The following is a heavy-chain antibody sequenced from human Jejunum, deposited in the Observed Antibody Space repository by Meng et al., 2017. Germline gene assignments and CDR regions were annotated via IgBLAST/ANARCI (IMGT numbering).Heavy chain of an antibody. J-gene: IGHJ4*02. Sequence: QITLKGSGPTLVKPTQTLTLTCTFSGFSLSTVGEAVGWIRQPPGKALDWLALTYWDDDKRYSPSLKSRLTITKDTSKNQVVLTMAHMDPVDTATYYCAHRRRNSGYDNPYYFDFWGQGTLVTVSS. CDR3: AHRRRNSGYDNPYYFDF. CDR1: GFSLSTVGEA. V-gene: IGHV2-5*02. CDR2: TYWDDDK. D-gene: IGHD5-12*01.